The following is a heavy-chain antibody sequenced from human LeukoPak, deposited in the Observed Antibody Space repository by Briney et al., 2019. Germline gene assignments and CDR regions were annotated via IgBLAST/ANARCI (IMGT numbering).Heavy chain of an antibody. CDR1: GFTFSSYA. J-gene: IGHJ4*02. CDR2: ISYDGSNK. Sequence: GGSLRLSCAASGFTFSSYAMHWVRQAPDKGLEWVAVISYDGSNKYYADSVKGRFTISRDNSKNTLYLQMNSLRAEDTAVYYCARPPHWGQGTLVTVSS. V-gene: IGHV3-30-3*01. CDR3: ARPPH.